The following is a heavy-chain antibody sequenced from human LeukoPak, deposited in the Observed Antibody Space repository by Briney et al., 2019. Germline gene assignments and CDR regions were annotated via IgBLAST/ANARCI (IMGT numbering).Heavy chain of an antibody. Sequence: GASVKVSCKASGGTFSSYAISWVRQAPGQGLEWMGGIIPIFGTANYAQKFQGRVTITADKSTSTAYMELSSLRSEDTAVYYCARGRGMVRGVGWFDPWGQGTLVTVSS. J-gene: IGHJ5*02. CDR2: IIPIFGTA. V-gene: IGHV1-69*06. CDR1: GGTFSSYA. CDR3: ARGRGMVRGVGWFDP. D-gene: IGHD3-10*01.